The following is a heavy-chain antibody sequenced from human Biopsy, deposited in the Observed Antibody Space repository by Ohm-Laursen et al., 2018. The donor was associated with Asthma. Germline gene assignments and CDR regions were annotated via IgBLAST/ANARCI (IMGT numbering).Heavy chain of an antibody. Sequence: SLRLSCAASGFMFSSCGMHWVRQAPGKGLEWVAVISYDGNHKFYEDSVKGRFTISRDNSKNTLYLQMNSLRTEDTAVYYCAKRRGYSGHDNDYWGQGTLVIVSS. D-gene: IGHD5-12*01. J-gene: IGHJ4*02. V-gene: IGHV3-30*18. CDR2: ISYDGNHK. CDR3: AKRRGYSGHDNDY. CDR1: GFMFSSCG.